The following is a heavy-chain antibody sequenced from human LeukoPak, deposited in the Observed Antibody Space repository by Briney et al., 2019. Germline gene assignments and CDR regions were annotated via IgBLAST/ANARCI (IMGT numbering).Heavy chain of an antibody. Sequence: GGSLRLSCAASGFTFSSYGMHWVRQAPGKGLEWVAVISYDGSNKYYADSVKGRFTISRDNSKNTLYLQMNSLRAEDTAVYYCAKVRYYYDSSSYFDYWGQGTLVTVSS. CDR2: ISYDGSNK. D-gene: IGHD3-22*01. J-gene: IGHJ4*02. V-gene: IGHV3-30*18. CDR1: GFTFSSYG. CDR3: AKVRYYYDSSSYFDY.